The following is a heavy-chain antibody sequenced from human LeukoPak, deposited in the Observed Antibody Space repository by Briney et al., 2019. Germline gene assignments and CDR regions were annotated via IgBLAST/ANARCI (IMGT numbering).Heavy chain of an antibody. V-gene: IGHV3-23*01. J-gene: IGHJ4*02. CDR3: AKGAYDYIEIAYFDY. D-gene: IGHD5-12*01. CDR1: GFSFNNYA. Sequence: GGSLRVSCVASGFSFNNYAMNWVRQAPGKGLEWVSLIIGSSGSTFYADSVKGRFTISRDKSKNTLYLQMNSLRAEDTAVYYCAKGAYDYIEIAYFDYWGQGSLVTVSS. CDR2: IIGSSGST.